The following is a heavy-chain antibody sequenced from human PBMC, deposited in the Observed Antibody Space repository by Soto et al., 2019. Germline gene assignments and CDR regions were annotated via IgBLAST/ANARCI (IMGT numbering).Heavy chain of an antibody. J-gene: IGHJ3*02. CDR3: AKDRSQEWLVDAFDI. V-gene: IGHV3-23*01. Sequence: PGGSLRLSCAASGFTFSSYAMSWVRQAPGKGLEWVSGISGSGGSTYYTDSVKGRFTISRDNSKNTLYLQMNSLRAADTAVYYCAKDRSQEWLVDAFDIWGQGTMVTVSS. D-gene: IGHD6-19*01. CDR1: GFTFSSYA. CDR2: ISGSGGST.